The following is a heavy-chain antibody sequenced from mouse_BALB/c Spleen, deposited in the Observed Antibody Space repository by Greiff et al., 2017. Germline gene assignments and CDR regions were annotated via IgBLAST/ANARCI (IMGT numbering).Heavy chain of an antibody. CDR2: IRNKANGYTT. CDR1: GFTFTDYY. D-gene: IGHD2-4*01. V-gene: IGHV7-3*02. Sequence: DVKLVESGGGLVQPGGSLRLSCATSGFTFTDYYMSWVRQPPGKALEWLGFIRNKANGYTTEYSASVKGRFTISRDNSQSILYLQMNTLRAEDSATYYCARDDYDNAMDYWGQGTSVTVSS. CDR3: ARDDYDNAMDY. J-gene: IGHJ4*01.